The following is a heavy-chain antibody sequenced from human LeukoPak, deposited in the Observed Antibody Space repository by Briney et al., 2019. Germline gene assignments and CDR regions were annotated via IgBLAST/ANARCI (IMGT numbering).Heavy chain of an antibody. CDR3: ARMSTSGPFFDY. CDR2: IYYSGST. Sequence: PSETLSLTCAVSGVSISGSYYYWGWIRQPPGKGLEWIGNIYYSGSTYYNASLQSRVTISIDTSKNQFSLRLNSVTAADTAMYFCARMSTSGPFFDYWGQGTLVTVSS. J-gene: IGHJ4*02. D-gene: IGHD5/OR15-5a*01. CDR1: GVSISGSYYY. V-gene: IGHV4-39*01.